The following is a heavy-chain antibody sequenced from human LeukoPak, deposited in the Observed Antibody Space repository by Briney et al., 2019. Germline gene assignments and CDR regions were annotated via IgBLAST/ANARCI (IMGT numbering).Heavy chain of an antibody. V-gene: IGHV4-4*09. CDR2: IFHNGNT. D-gene: IGHD6-25*01. J-gene: IGHJ3*01. CDR3: VRKAANSGAFDV. Sequence: SVTLSLTCTVSGGSISPYYWSWIRQPPGKGLEWIGYIFHNGNTNYNPSLKSRVTILVDRSKNQFSLKLSSVTAADTAVYYCVRKAANSGAFDVWALGTMVTVSS. CDR1: GGSISPYY.